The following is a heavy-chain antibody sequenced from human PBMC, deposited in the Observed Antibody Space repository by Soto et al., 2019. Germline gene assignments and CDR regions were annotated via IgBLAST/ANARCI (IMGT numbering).Heavy chain of an antibody. V-gene: IGHV1-69*06. CDR3: ARAAKRYFDY. CDR2: IIPILGPA. Sequence: QVHLVQSGAEVKQPGSSFNVSCKVSGGTFNTFAVSWVRQAPGQGFEWLGGIIPILGPAFYAQKFQGRVTITADKSTSTAYVELTSLTSEDTAVYYCARAAKRYFDYWGQGTLVTVSS. CDR1: GGTFNTFA. J-gene: IGHJ4*02.